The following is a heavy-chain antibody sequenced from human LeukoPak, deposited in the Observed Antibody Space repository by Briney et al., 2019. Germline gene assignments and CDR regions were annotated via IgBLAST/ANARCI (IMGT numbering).Heavy chain of an antibody. V-gene: IGHV1-2*02. CDR2: INPNSGGT. J-gene: IGHJ4*02. Sequence: ASVKVSCKASGYIFTGYYIHWVRQAPGQGLEWMGWINPNSGGTDYAKRFQGRITMTRDTSVNTVYMELSSLRSEDTAVYYCATADTVTTTRLRYWGQGTLVTVSS. D-gene: IGHD4-17*01. CDR1: GYIFTGYY. CDR3: ATADTVTTTRLRY.